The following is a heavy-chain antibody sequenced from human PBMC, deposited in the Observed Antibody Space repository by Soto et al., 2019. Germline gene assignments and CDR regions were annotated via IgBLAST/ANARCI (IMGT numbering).Heavy chain of an antibody. CDR3: ARVRGGGSEYFFDY. CDR1: GYTFTRYN. D-gene: IGHD2-15*01. CDR2: INPSGGTT. Sequence: ASVKVSCKASGYTFTRYNVHWVRQAPGQGLEWMAIINPSGGTTYYVQKFEGRVTLTTDTSTSTVYMELSSLRSDDTAVYYCARVRGGGSEYFFDYWGHVTLVPVSP. J-gene: IGHJ4*01. V-gene: IGHV1-46*01.